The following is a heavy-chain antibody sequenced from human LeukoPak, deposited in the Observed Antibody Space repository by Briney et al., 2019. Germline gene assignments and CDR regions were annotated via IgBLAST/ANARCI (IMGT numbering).Heavy chain of an antibody. CDR2: ISGSGGST. J-gene: IGHJ4*02. V-gene: IGHV3-23*01. Sequence: GGSLRLSCAASGFTFSSYAMSWVRQAPGKGLEWVSAISGSGGSTYYADSVKGRFTISRDNSKSTLYLQMNSLRAEDTAVYYCAKDPTVVTPGPSHDYWGQGTLVTVSS. CDR3: AKDPTVVTPGPSHDY. CDR1: GFTFSSYA. D-gene: IGHD4-23*01.